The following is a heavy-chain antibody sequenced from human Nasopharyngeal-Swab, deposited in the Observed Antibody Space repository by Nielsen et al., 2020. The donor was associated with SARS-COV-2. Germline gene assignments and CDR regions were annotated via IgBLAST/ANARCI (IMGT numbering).Heavy chain of an antibody. V-gene: IGHV3-30*04. D-gene: IGHD3-10*01. CDR3: ARSYEYYYGSGSYYKSAQDY. Sequence: GESLKISCAASGFTFSSYAMHWVRQAPGKGLEWVAVISYDGSNKYYADSVKGRITISRDNSKNTLYLQMNSLRAEDTAVYYCARSYEYYYGSGSYYKSAQDYWGQGTLVTVSS. J-gene: IGHJ4*02. CDR2: ISYDGSNK. CDR1: GFTFSSYA.